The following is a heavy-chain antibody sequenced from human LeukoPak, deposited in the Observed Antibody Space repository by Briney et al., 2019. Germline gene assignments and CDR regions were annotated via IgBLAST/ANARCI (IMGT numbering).Heavy chain of an antibody. V-gene: IGHV4-31*03. CDR3: AREVSTLGVVDY. D-gene: IGHD3-3*01. CDR2: IYYSGST. J-gene: IGHJ4*02. CDR1: GASISRTGHY. Sequence: SQTLSLTCTVSGASISRTGHYWTWIRQHPERGLEWIGYIYYSGSTYYRPSLRSRVAISIDTSKNLFSLNLTSVTAADTAVYFCAREVSTLGVVDYWGQGILVTVSS.